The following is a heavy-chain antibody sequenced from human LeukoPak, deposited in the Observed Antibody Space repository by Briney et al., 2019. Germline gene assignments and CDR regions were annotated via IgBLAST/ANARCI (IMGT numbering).Heavy chain of an antibody. CDR1: GGSISTYY. V-gene: IGHV4-59*01. CDR3: ARVDCIGGSCYSNRGAFDI. D-gene: IGHD2-15*01. J-gene: IGHJ3*02. CDR2: IYYSGST. Sequence: SETLSLTCTVSGGSISTYYWSWIRQPPGKGLEWIGYIYYSGSTNYNPSLKSRVTISVDTSKNQFSLKLSSVTAADTAVYYCARVDCIGGSCYSNRGAFDIWGQGTMVTVSS.